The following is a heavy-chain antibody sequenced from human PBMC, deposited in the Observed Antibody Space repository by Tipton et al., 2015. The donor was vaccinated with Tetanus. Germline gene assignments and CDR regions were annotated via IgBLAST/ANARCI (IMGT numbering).Heavy chain of an antibody. D-gene: IGHD2-2*01. V-gene: IGHV1-8*02. CDR2: PNPKSGSA. J-gene: IGHJ6*02. CDR1: GYTFTSYG. Sequence: QSGAEVKKPGASVKVSCKASGYTFTSYGLNWVRKAAGRGFEWMGWPNPKSGSAAYAPRFQGRVTMTTNTSITTAFMEVASLTYEDTAVYYCASGSSIRHGLDVWGHGTSVTVSS. CDR3: ASGSSIRHGLDV.